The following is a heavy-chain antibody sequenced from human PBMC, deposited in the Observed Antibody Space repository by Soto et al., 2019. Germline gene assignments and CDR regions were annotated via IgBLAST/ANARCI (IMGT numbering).Heavy chain of an antibody. J-gene: IGHJ6*03. CDR1: GGTFSSYT. V-gene: IGHV1-69*02. CDR3: ARARTTGTNYYYYYMDV. Sequence: QLVQSGAEVKKPGSSVKVSCKASGGTFSSYTISWVRQAPGQGLEWMGRIIPILGIANYAQKFQGRVTITADKSTSTAYMELSSLRSEDTAVYYCARARTTGTNYYYYYMDVWGKGTTVTVSS. D-gene: IGHD1-1*01. CDR2: IIPILGIA.